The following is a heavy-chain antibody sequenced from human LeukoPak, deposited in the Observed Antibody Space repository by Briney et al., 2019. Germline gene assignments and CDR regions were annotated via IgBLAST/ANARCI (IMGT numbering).Heavy chain of an antibody. D-gene: IGHD5-24*01. CDR3: ASLEMATTPFFDY. J-gene: IGHJ4*02. Sequence: SETLSLTCTVSGGSISSYCWGWIRQPPGKGLEWIGSIYYSGSTYYNPSLKSRVTISVDTSKNQFSLKLSSVTAADTAVYYCASLEMATTPFFDYWGQGTLVTVSS. CDR1: GGSISSYC. V-gene: IGHV4-39*01. CDR2: IYYSGST.